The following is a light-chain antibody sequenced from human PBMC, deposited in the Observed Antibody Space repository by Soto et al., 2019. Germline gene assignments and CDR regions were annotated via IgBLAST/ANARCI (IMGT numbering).Light chain of an antibody. CDR2: RAS. Sequence: EILMTQSPATLSVSPGERATLSCRASQSLNGNLAWYQQKPGQAPRLLISRASTRATDIPARFTGSGSGTEFTLTIDSLQSEDFAVYYCQQYNYWPSFGQGTKVEIK. V-gene: IGKV3-15*01. J-gene: IGKJ1*01. CDR3: QQYNYWPS. CDR1: QSLNGN.